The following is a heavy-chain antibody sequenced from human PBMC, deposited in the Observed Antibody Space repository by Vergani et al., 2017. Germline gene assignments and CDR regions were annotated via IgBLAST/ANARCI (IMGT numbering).Heavy chain of an antibody. CDR3: ARAVSTTVGDPPGY. Sequence: EVQLLESGGGLVQPGGSLRVSCAASGFTFSNYAMSWVRQAPGKGREWVSSISGSGDSTYYADSVKGRFAISRDNSKNTVYLQMNSLRAGDTAIYYCARAVSTTVGDPPGYWGQGTLVTVSS. J-gene: IGHJ4*02. D-gene: IGHD4-23*01. CDR2: ISGSGDST. CDR1: GFTFSNYA. V-gene: IGHV3-23*01.